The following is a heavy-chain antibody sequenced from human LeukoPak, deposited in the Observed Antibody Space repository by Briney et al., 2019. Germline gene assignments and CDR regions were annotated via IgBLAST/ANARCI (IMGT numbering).Heavy chain of an antibody. CDR1: GYTFTSYD. Sequence: ASVKVSCKASGYTFTSYDINWVRQATGQGLEWMGWTNPNSGNTGYAQKFQGRVTMTRNTSISTAYMELSSLRSEDTAVYYCARAIYYYGSGSQNWFDPWGQGTLVTVSS. CDR3: ARAIYYYGSGSQNWFDP. J-gene: IGHJ5*02. CDR2: TNPNSGNT. V-gene: IGHV1-8*01. D-gene: IGHD3-10*01.